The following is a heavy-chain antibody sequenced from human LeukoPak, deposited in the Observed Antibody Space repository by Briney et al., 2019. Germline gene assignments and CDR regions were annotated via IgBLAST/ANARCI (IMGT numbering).Heavy chain of an antibody. CDR3: ASEWWELPNYFDY. CDR2: ISYDGSNK. D-gene: IGHD1-26*01. V-gene: IGHV3-30-3*01. CDR1: GFTFSSYA. J-gene: IGHJ4*02. Sequence: GGSLRLSCAASGFTFSSYAMHWVRQAPGKGLEWVAVISYDGSNKYYADSVKGRFTISRDNSKNTLYLQMNSLRAEDTAVYYCASEWWELPNYFDYWGQGTLVTVSS.